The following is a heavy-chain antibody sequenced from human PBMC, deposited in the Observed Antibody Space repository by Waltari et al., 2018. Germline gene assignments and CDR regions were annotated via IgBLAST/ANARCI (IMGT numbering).Heavy chain of an antibody. Sequence: EVQLVQSGAEVKKPGESLKISCKGSGYSFTSYWIGWVRQMPGNSREWMGIIYPGDSDTRYSPSFQGQVTISADKSISTAYLQWSSLKASDTAMYYCARRPYYDILTGFPRYYFDYWGQGTLVTVSS. CDR1: GYSFTSYW. CDR2: IYPGDSDT. D-gene: IGHD3-9*01. V-gene: IGHV5-51*01. J-gene: IGHJ4*02. CDR3: ARRPYYDILTGFPRYYFDY.